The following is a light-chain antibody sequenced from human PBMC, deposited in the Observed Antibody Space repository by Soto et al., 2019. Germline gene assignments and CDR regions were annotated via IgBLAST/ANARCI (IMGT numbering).Light chain of an antibody. CDR1: QSVSSSY. V-gene: IGKV3-20*01. CDR2: GAS. J-gene: IGKJ1*01. Sequence: EIVLTQSPGTLSLSPGERATLSCRASQSVSSSYLAWYQQKPGQAPRLLIYGASSRATGIPDRFSGRGSGTDFNLTISRLEPEDCAVYYCQQYGSSPRTFGQGTKVEIK. CDR3: QQYGSSPRT.